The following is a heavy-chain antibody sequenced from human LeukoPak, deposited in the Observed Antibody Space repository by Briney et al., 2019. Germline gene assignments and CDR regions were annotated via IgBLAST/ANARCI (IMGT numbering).Heavy chain of an antibody. CDR1: GGSISSSSYY. CDR2: IYYSGST. D-gene: IGHD5-24*01. CDR3: ARRRMAEYYFDY. Sequence: SETLSLTCTVSGGSISSSSYYWGWIRQRPGKGLEWIGSIYYSGSTYYNPSLKSRVTISVDTSKNQFSLKLSSVTAADTAVYYCARRRMAEYYFDYWGQGTLVTVSS. V-gene: IGHV4-39*01. J-gene: IGHJ4*02.